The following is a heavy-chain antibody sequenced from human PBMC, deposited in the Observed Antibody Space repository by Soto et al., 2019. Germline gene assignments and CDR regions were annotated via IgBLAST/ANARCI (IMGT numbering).Heavy chain of an antibody. Sequence: QAQLVQSGAEVKKPGASVKVSCKASGYTLSTYDINWVRQAAGRGLEWMGWMDSYTGNTGYEQEFQGRLIMTSDTSINAAYMERSSLQSEDTAVYFGATGSQTLDYWGQGTLVTVSS. V-gene: IGHV1-8*01. CDR1: GYTLSTYD. CDR2: MDSYTGNT. J-gene: IGHJ4*02. CDR3: ATGSQTLDY.